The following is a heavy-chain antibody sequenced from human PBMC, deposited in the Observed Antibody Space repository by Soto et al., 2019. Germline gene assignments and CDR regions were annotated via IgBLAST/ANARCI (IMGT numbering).Heavy chain of an antibody. J-gene: IGHJ4*02. Sequence: GGSLRLCCSASGFIFRRYWMAGVRQGPGKGLEWVATIKLDGSEKYYMDSVRGRVTISRDNAKNSLYLHMNSLRAEDTAAYYWATHSAWVLNYWGLGTLVTVSS. CDR3: ATHSAWVLNY. CDR1: GFIFRRYW. CDR2: IKLDGSEK. D-gene: IGHD3-22*01. V-gene: IGHV3-7*01.